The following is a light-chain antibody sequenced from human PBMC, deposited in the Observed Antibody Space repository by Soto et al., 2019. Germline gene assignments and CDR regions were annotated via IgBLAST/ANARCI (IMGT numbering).Light chain of an antibody. Sequence: DIQLIQSPSFLSASVGDRVTITCRASQGISSYLAWYQQKPGKAPKLLIYAASTLQSGVPSRFSGSGSGTEFTLTISSLQPEDFATYSCQQLNSFPITFGQGTRLEIK. V-gene: IGKV1-9*01. CDR2: AAS. CDR1: QGISSY. CDR3: QQLNSFPIT. J-gene: IGKJ5*01.